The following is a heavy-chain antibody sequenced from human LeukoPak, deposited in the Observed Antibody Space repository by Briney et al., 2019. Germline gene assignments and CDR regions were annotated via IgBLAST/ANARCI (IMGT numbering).Heavy chain of an antibody. CDR3: ARDHGSGSYYRY. V-gene: IGHV3-21*01. Sequence: GGSLRLSCAASGFTFSSYSMNRVRQAPGKGLEWVSSISSSSSYIYYADSVKGRFTISRDNAKNSLYLQMNSLRAEDTAVYYCARDHGSGSYYRYWGQGTLVTVPS. J-gene: IGHJ4*02. CDR2: ISSSSSYI. CDR1: GFTFSSYS. D-gene: IGHD3-10*01.